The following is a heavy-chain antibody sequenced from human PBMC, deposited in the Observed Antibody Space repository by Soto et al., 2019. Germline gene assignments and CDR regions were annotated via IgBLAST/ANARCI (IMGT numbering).Heavy chain of an antibody. Sequence: PGESLKISCKGSGYSFTSYWIGWVRQMPGKGLEWMGIIYPGDSDTRYSPSFQGQVTISADKSISTAYLQWSSLKASDTAMYYCARTSTHCSGGSCFTGGSYYDYGMDVWGQGTTVTVSS. D-gene: IGHD2-15*01. CDR3: ARTSTHCSGGSCFTGGSYYDYGMDV. V-gene: IGHV5-51*01. J-gene: IGHJ6*02. CDR2: IYPGDSDT. CDR1: GYSFTSYW.